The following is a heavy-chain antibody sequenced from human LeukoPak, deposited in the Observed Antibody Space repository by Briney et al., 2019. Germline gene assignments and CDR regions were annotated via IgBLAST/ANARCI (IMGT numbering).Heavy chain of an antibody. CDR1: GFTFSDYE. Sequence: GGSLRLSCAASGFTFSDYEMNWVRQAPGKGLEWVSYISSSGSTTYYADSVKGRFTISRDNAKNSLYLQIDSLRAEDTAVYYCARDPVDDYWGQGTLVTVSS. J-gene: IGHJ4*02. CDR3: ARDPVDDY. CDR2: ISSSGSTT. V-gene: IGHV3-48*03.